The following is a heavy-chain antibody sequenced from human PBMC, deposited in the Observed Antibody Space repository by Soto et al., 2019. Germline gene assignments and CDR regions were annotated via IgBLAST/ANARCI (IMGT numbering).Heavy chain of an antibody. CDR1: CGSVSSGSYY. V-gene: IGHV4-61*01. J-gene: IGHJ6*02. Sequence: SGTLSLAGTVSCGSVSSGSYYCSWIRQPPGKGLEWIGYIYYSGSTNYNPSLKSRVTISVDTSKNQFSLKLSSVTAADTAVYYCAGGSGSYSYYGMDVWGQGTTVTVSS. CDR3: AGGSGSYSYYGMDV. D-gene: IGHD3-10*01. CDR2: IYYSGST.